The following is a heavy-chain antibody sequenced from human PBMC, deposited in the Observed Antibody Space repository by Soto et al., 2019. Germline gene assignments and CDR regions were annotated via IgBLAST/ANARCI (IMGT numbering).Heavy chain of an antibody. V-gene: IGHV3-30*01. J-gene: IGHJ4*02. CDR2: VSYDGTNK. D-gene: IGHD3-10*01. CDR1: GFIFSASA. Sequence: GGSLRLSCEVSGFIFSASAMHWVRQAPGKGLEWVAVVSYDGTNKYYEDSVKGRFVISRDNSENTVILHMNSLRPDDTGVYYCARDRSFGGLGTYYHGVDDWGQGTLVTVSS. CDR3: ARDRSFGGLGTYYHGVDD.